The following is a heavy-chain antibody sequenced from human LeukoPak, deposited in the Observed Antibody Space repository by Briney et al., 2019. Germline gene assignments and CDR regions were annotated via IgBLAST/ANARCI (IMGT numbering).Heavy chain of an antibody. V-gene: IGHV3-23*01. J-gene: IGHJ4*02. CDR2: LSDAGVRI. Sequence: GGSLRLSCTASGFNFGNYGMSWVRQAPGKGLEWVSGLSDAGVRIFYADSVRGRFTVPRDNSKNTLYLQMDSLRAEDTAVYYCANTHCDSSPIVWNFWGQGTLVTVSS. CDR3: ANTHCDSSPIVWNF. D-gene: IGHD6-6*01. CDR1: GFNFGNYG.